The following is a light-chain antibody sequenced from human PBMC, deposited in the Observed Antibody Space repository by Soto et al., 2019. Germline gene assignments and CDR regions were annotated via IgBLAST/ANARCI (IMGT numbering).Light chain of an antibody. CDR3: PQYATSPQT. Sequence: DIVLTQSPGTLSLSPGERATLSCRASQSVPKNYLAWYQQKPGQAPRLLFYGPSSRATGIPDRFSGSGSGTDFTLSISRLEPEDFAVYYCPQYATSPQTFGQGTKVEVK. V-gene: IGKV3-20*01. CDR2: GPS. CDR1: QSVPKNY. J-gene: IGKJ1*01.